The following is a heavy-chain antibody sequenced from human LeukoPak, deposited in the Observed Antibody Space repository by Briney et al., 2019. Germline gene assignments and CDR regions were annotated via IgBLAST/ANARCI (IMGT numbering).Heavy chain of an antibody. CDR1: GYTFITFD. D-gene: IGHD5/OR15-5a*01. V-gene: IGHV1-46*01. CDR2: INPSGGST. J-gene: IGHJ4*02. CDR3: ARAPNKVYDY. Sequence: GASVKVSCKASGYTFITFDINWVRQAPGQGLEWMGIINPSGGSTSYAQKFQGRVTMTRDTSTSTVYMELSSLRSEDTAVYYCARAPNKVYDYWGQGTLVTVSS.